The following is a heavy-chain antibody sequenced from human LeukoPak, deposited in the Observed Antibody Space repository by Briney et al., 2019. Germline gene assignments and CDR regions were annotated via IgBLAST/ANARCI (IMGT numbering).Heavy chain of an antibody. CDR2: IKQDGSEK. V-gene: IGHV3-7*01. Sequence: QSGGSLRLSCAASGFTFSSYWMSWVRQAPGKGLEWVANIKQDGSEKYNVDSVKGRFTISRDNAKNSLYLQMNSLTTEDTAVYYCARGSRPNYFDTMNTWGQGTMVTVSS. J-gene: IGHJ3*02. CDR3: ARGSRPNYFDTMNT. D-gene: IGHD3-22*01. CDR1: GFTFSSYW.